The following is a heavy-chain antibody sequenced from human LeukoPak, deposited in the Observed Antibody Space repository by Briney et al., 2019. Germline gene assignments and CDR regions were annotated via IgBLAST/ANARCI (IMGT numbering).Heavy chain of an antibody. CDR3: ARVITATTSRFDY. Sequence: SETLSLTCTVSGGSISSSSYYWGWIRQPPGKGLEWIGSTYYSGSTYYNPSLKSRVTISVDTSKNQFSLKLSSVTAADTAVYYCARVITATTSRFDYWGQGTLVTVSS. J-gene: IGHJ4*02. CDR1: GGSISSSSYY. D-gene: IGHD5-24*01. CDR2: TYYSGST. V-gene: IGHV4-39*07.